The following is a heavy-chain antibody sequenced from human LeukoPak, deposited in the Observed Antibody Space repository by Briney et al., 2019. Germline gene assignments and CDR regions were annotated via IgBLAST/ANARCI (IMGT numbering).Heavy chain of an antibody. V-gene: IGHV3-64*01. Sequence: GGSLGLSCAASGFTFSRYALHWVRQAPGKGLEYVSAISSNGGSTYYANSVKGRFIISRDNSKNTLYLQMGSLRAEDMAVYYCARALVMQEGFDYWGQGTLVTVSS. CDR3: ARALVMQEGFDY. CDR2: ISSNGGST. D-gene: IGHD2-21*01. CDR1: GFTFSRYA. J-gene: IGHJ4*02.